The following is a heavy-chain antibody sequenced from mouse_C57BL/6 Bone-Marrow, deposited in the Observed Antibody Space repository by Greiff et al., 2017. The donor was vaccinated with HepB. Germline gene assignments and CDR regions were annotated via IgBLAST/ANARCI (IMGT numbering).Heavy chain of an antibody. CDR2: INPSSGYT. V-gene: IGHV1-4*01. D-gene: IGHD1-3*01. CDR1: GYTFTSYT. CDR3: AREDNYVWYFDV. J-gene: IGHJ1*03. Sequence: QVQLQQSGAELARPGASVKMSCKASGYTFTSYTMHWVKQRPGQGLEWIGYINPSSGYTKYNQKFKDKATLTADKSSSTAYMQLSSLTSEDSAVYYCAREDNYVWYFDVWGTGTTVTVSS.